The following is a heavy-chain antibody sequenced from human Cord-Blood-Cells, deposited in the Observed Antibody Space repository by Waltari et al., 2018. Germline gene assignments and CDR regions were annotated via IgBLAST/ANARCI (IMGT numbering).Heavy chain of an antibody. J-gene: IGHJ4*02. Sequence: QVQLQQWGAGLLKPSETLSLTCAVYGGSFSGYYWSWIRHPPGKGVEWSGEINQSGSTNYHPSLKSRVTISVDTSKNQFSLKLSSVTAADTAVYYCARVRGVVIAIDYWGQGTLVTVSS. CDR1: GGSFSGYY. CDR3: ARVRGVVIAIDY. D-gene: IGHD2-21*01. V-gene: IGHV4-34*01. CDR2: INQSGST.